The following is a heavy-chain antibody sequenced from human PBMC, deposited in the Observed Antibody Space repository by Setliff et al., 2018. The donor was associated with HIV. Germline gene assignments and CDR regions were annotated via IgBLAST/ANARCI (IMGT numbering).Heavy chain of an antibody. Sequence: PGGSLRLSCAASGFTFSSAWMGWVRQAPAKGLEWVANISPDGSATYYVDSVKGRFTISRDNAKNSLYLQLNSLRVEDTALYYCARGSCSRASCSIDCWGQGTLVNVPS. J-gene: IGHJ4*02. V-gene: IGHV3-7*03. CDR1: GFTFSSAW. CDR2: ISPDGSAT. D-gene: IGHD2-2*01. CDR3: ARGSCSRASCSIDC.